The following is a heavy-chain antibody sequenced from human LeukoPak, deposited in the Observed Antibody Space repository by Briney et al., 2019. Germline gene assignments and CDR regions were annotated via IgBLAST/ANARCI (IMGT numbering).Heavy chain of an antibody. D-gene: IGHD3-22*01. CDR2: ISTRGNTI. J-gene: IGHJ4*02. CDR1: EFTFSDYY. Sequence: PGGSLRLSCEASEFTFSDYYLSWIRQAPGKGLEWVSYISTRGNTIYYADSVKGRFTISRDNAKNSLYLQMNSLRAEDTALYYCATYSGYYDYWGQGTLVTVSS. V-gene: IGHV3-11*01. CDR3: ATYSGYYDY.